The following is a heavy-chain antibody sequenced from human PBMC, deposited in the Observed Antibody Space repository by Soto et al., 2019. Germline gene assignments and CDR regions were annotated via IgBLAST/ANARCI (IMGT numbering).Heavy chain of an antibody. CDR3: ARDHSPFPNYYGSGSYYRNDYYYYGMDV. J-gene: IGHJ6*02. D-gene: IGHD3-10*01. CDR1: GYTFTGYY. CDR2: INPNSGGT. Sequence: GASVKVSCKASGYTFTGYYMHWVRQAPGQGLEWMGWINPNSGGTNYAQKFQGWVTMTRDTSISTAYMELSRLRSDDTAVYYCARDHSPFPNYYGSGSYYRNDYYYYGMDVWGQGTTVTVSS. V-gene: IGHV1-2*04.